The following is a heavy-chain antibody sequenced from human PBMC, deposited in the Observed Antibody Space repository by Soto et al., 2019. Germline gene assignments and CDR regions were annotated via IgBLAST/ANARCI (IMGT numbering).Heavy chain of an antibody. Sequence: EVQLLESGGGLVQPGGSLRLSCAASGFTFNTYAMTWVLQAPGKGLEWVSTISGSDGSTYYADSVKGRLTIAGDNSKNALYLQMSSLRAEDTALYYCVKDWTGDTCPCMDVWGQGTKVTVSS. CDR1: GFTFNTYA. CDR2: ISGSDGST. J-gene: IGHJ6*01. V-gene: IGHV3-23*01. CDR3: VKDWTGDTCPCMDV. D-gene: IGHD2-8*02.